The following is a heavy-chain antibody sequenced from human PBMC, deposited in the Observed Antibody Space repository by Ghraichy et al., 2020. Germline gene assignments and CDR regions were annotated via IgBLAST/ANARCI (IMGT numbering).Heavy chain of an antibody. D-gene: IGHD1-26*01. CDR3: ARHWEASFYYYYYMDV. J-gene: IGHJ6*03. CDR2: VYYSGST. V-gene: IGHV4-39*01. CDR1: GGSISSSSYY. Sequence: SETLSLTCTVSGGSISSSSYYWGWVRPPPGKGLEWIGIVYYSGSTYYNPSLKSRVTMSVDTSNNQFSLKMDSVTAADRAVYYFARHWEASFYYYYYMDVWGKGTTVTVSS.